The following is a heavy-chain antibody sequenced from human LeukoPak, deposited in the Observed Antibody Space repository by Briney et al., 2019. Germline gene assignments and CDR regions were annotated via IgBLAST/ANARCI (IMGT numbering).Heavy chain of an antibody. CDR3: AKDRLRYCTGGNCYSPVDY. CDR1: GFTFSSYD. CDR2: IRYDGSNK. Sequence: GGSLRLSCAASGFTFSSYDIHWVRQAPGKGLEWVAFIRYDGSNKYYADSVRGRFTISRDNSKNTLYLQMNTLRAEDTAVYFCAKDRLRYCTGGNCYSPVDYWGQGTLVTVSS. D-gene: IGHD2-15*01. J-gene: IGHJ4*01. V-gene: IGHV3-30*02.